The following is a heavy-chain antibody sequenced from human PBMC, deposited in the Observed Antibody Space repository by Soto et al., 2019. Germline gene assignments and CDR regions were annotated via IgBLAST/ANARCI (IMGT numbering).Heavy chain of an antibody. CDR2: INLDSGGT. V-gene: IGHV1-2*02. J-gene: IGHJ4*02. CDR1: GFTFTGYS. CDR3: AGYYYDSSGYYYVDY. Sequence: ASVKVSCKASGFTFTGYSMHWVRQAPGHGLEWMGWINLDSGGTNYAQKFQGRVTMTRDTSISTAYMELSRLRSDDTAVYYCAGYYYDSSGYYYVDYWGQGTLVTVSS. D-gene: IGHD3-22*01.